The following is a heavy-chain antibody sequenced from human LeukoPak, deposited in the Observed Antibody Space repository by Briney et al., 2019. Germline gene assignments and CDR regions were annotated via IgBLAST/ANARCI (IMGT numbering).Heavy chain of an antibody. J-gene: IGHJ4*02. V-gene: IGHV4-34*01. D-gene: IGHD6-19*01. CDR2: INHSGST. Sequence: PSGTLSLTCAVYGGSFSGYYWSWIRQPPGKGLEWIGEINHSGSTNYNPSLKSRVTISVDTSKNQFSLKLSSVTAADTAVYYCARGLRYSSGWYSYWGQGTLVTVSS. CDR1: GGSFSGYY. CDR3: ARGLRYSSGWYSY.